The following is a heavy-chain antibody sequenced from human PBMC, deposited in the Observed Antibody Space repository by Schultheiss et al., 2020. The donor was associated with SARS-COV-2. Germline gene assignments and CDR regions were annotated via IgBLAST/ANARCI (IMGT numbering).Heavy chain of an antibody. CDR2: IRSKAYGGTT. CDR1: GFTFGDYA. Sequence: GGSLRLSCTASGFTFGDYAMSWVRQAPGKGLEWVGFIRSKAYGGTTEYAASVKGRFTISRDDSKSIAYLQMNSLKTEDTAVYYCTSSTVTTSFVDYWGQGTLVTVSS. D-gene: IGHD4-11*01. V-gene: IGHV3-49*04. J-gene: IGHJ4*02. CDR3: TSSTVTTSFVDY.